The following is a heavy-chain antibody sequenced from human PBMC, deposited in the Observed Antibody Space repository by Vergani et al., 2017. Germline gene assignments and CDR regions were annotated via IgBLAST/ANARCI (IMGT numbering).Heavy chain of an antibody. J-gene: IGHJ4*02. CDR2: IYYSGST. CDR1: GGSISSGDYY. CDR3: AREGKLEKLGVVTIYYFDY. Sequence: QVQLQESGPGLVKPSQTLSLTCTVSGGSISSGDYYWSWIRQPPGKGLEWIGYIYYSGSTYYNPSLKSRVTISVDTSKNQFSLKLSSVTAADTAVYYCAREGKLEKLGVVTIYYFDYWGQGTLVTVSS. V-gene: IGHV4-30-4*01. D-gene: IGHD4-23*01.